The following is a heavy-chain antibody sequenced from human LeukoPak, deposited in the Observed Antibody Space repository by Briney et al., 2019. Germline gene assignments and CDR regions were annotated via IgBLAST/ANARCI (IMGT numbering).Heavy chain of an antibody. V-gene: IGHV3-21*01. CDR2: ITNTSSYI. Sequence: PGGSLRLSCAASGFTFSAFGMNWVRQAPGKGLECGSSITNTSSYIYYAVSVKGRFTISRDDAKNSLYLQMNSLRAEDTAVYYCARAVSTYGLDSWGQGTLVTVSS. J-gene: IGHJ4*02. CDR1: GFTFSAFG. CDR3: ARAVSTYGLDS. D-gene: IGHD3-10*01.